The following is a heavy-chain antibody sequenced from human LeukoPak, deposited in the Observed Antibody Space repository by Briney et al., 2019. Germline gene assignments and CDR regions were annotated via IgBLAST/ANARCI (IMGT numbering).Heavy chain of an antibody. J-gene: IGHJ4*02. D-gene: IGHD3-3*01. CDR1: GFTFSTYA. CDR2: ISSSGSTI. V-gene: IGHV3-11*01. CDR3: AKGLYYNFWSECAN. Sequence: GGSLRLSCAASGFTFSTYAMSWVRQAPGKGLEWVSYISSSGSTIYYADSVKGRFTISRDNAKNSLYLQMNSLRAEDTAVYYCAKGLYYNFWSECANWGQGTLVTVSS.